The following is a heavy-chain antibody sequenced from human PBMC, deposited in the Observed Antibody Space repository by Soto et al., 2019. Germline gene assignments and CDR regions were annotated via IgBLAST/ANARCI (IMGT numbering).Heavy chain of an antibody. CDR2: IIPILGIA. Sequence: GASVKVSCKASGGTFSSYTISCVRQAPGQGLEWMGRIIPILGIANYAQKFQGRVTMTRDTSTSTVYMELSSLRSEDTAVYYCASVRYYYYYGMDVWGQGTTVTVSS. V-gene: IGHV1-69*02. D-gene: IGHD4-17*01. CDR1: GGTFSSYT. J-gene: IGHJ6*02. CDR3: ASVRYYYYYGMDV.